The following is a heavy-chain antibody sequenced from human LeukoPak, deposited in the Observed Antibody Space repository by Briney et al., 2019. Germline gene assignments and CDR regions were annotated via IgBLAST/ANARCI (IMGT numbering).Heavy chain of an antibody. CDR2: IHHSGST. CDR1: GGSFSGNS. V-gene: IGHV4-34*01. CDR3: ARESTMIRGLIPWFDP. Sequence: KPSETLSLTCDVSGGSFSGNSWTWIRQPPGKGLEWIGEIHHSGSTNYRPSLKSRVTISADASKNQFSPQLNSVSAADTAVYYCARESTMIRGLIPWFDPWGQGTLVTVSS. D-gene: IGHD3-10*01. J-gene: IGHJ5*02.